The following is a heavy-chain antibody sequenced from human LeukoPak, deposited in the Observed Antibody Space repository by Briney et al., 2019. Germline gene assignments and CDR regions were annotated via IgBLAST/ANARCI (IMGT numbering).Heavy chain of an antibody. V-gene: IGHV4-39*07. CDR2: IGYNGST. CDR1: GASIYSSSHS. CDR3: ARDLPVAIKGHNFDY. J-gene: IGHJ4*02. Sequence: PSETLSLTCTVSGASIYSSSHSWGWIRQPPGTGLEWIGSIGYNGSTYYNPSLKSRVTISLDTSKNQFSLKLTSVTAADAAVYYCARDLPVAIKGHNFDYWGQGTLVTVSS.